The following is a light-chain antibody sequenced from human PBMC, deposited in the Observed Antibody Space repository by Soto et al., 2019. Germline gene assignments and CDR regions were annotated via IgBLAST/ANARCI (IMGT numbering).Light chain of an antibody. CDR1: SSDVGSYNL. J-gene: IGLJ1*01. CDR3: CSYAGSSTFHV. Sequence: QSALTQPASVSGSPGQSITISCTGTSSDVGSYNLVSWYQQHPGKAPKLMIYEVSKRPSGVSNHFSGSKSGNTASLTISGLQAEDEADYYCCSYAGSSTFHVFGTGTQLTVL. CDR2: EVS. V-gene: IGLV2-23*02.